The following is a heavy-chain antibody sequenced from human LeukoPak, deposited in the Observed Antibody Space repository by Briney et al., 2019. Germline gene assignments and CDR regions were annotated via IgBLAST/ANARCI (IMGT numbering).Heavy chain of an antibody. CDR1: GYTFTGYY. J-gene: IGHJ5*02. CDR3: AREGEYFWSGYGPWFDP. CDR2: INPNSGGT. Sequence: ASVKVSCKASGYTFTGYYMHWVRQAPGQGLEWMGWINPNSGGTNYAQKFQGRVTMTRDTSISTAYMELSRLRSDDTAVYYCAREGEYFWSGYGPWFDPWGQGTLVTVSS. V-gene: IGHV1-2*02. D-gene: IGHD3-3*01.